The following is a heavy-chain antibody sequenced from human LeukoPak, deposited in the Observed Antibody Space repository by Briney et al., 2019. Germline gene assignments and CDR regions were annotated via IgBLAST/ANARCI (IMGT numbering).Heavy chain of an antibody. CDR2: IYYSGST. D-gene: IGHD2-15*01. CDR3: ARGPTYCSGGSCYFARSGRGFDY. V-gene: IGHV4-39*01. Sequence: PSETLSLTCTVSGGSISSSSYYWGWIRQPPGKGLEWIGSIYYSGSTYYNPSLKSRVTISVDTSKNQFSLKLSSVTAADTAVYYCARGPTYCSGGSCYFARSGRGFDYWGQGTLVTVSS. J-gene: IGHJ4*02. CDR1: GGSISSSSYY.